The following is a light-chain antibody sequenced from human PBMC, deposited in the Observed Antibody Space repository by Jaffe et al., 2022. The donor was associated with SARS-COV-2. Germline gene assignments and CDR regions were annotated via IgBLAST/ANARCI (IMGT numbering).Light chain of an antibody. CDR1: SSDVGLYNY. CDR2: GVS. Sequence: QSALTQPASVSGSPGQSITISCTGTSSDVGLYNYVSWYQQYPGKAPKLMIYGVSNRPSGVSNRFSGSKSGNTASLTISGLQADDEADYYCSSYTTSSTLYVFGGGTKLTVL. J-gene: IGLJ2*01. V-gene: IGLV2-14*01. CDR3: SSYTTSSTLYV.